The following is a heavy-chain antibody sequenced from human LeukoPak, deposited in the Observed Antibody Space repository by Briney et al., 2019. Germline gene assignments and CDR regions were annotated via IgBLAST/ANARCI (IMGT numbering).Heavy chain of an antibody. CDR1: GFTFSTYE. D-gene: IGHD5-24*01. CDR3: ATVEMATISPYFDY. V-gene: IGHV3-48*03. J-gene: IGHJ4*02. CDR2: ISSSGSTI. Sequence: GGSLRLSCAASGFTFSTYEMTWVRQSPGKGLEWVSYISSSGSTIYYADSVKGRFTISRDNAKNSLYLQMNSLRVEDTAVYFCATVEMATISPYFDYWGQGTLVTVSS.